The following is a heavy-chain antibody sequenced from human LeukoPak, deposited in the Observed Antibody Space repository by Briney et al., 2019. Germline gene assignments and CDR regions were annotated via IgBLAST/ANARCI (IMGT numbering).Heavy chain of an antibody. V-gene: IGHV1-2*02. CDR1: GYTFTGYY. CDR3: ARDYSSSWYLPDY. CDR2: INPNSGGT. Sequence: ASVKVSCKASGYTFTGYYTHWVRQAPGQGLEWMGWINPNSGGTNYAQKFQGRVTMTRDTSISTAYMELSRLRSDDTAVYYCARDYSSSWYLPDYWGQGTLVTVSS. J-gene: IGHJ4*02. D-gene: IGHD6-13*01.